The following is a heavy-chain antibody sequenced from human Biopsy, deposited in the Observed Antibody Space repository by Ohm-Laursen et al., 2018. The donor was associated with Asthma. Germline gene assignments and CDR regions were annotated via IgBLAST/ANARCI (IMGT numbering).Heavy chain of an antibody. D-gene: IGHD3-10*01. CDR3: ARAVDYSHYYGIDV. CDR1: GYTFNSAG. J-gene: IGHJ6*02. Sequence: SSETVSCKTFGYTFNSAGITWLRQAPGQGLEWMGWISVYNGNTKVAQKLQDRVTMITDTSTSTAYMELRSLRSDDTAVYFCARAVDYSHYYGIDVWGQGTTVTVS. V-gene: IGHV1-18*01. CDR2: ISVYNGNT.